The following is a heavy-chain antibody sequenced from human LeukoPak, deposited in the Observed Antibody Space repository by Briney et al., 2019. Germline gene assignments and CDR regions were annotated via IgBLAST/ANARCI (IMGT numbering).Heavy chain of an antibody. Sequence: GGSLRLSCAASGFTFNTYAMSWVREAPGKGLEWVSLFSGSGDSTYYTASVKGWFTISRDNSKNTLYLQMNSLRAEDAAVYYCARDRRVGCSFTTCYLFDYWSQGTLVTVSS. D-gene: IGHD2-2*01. J-gene: IGHJ4*02. CDR1: GFTFNTYA. CDR3: ARDRRVGCSFTTCYLFDY. V-gene: IGHV3-23*01. CDR2: FSGSGDST.